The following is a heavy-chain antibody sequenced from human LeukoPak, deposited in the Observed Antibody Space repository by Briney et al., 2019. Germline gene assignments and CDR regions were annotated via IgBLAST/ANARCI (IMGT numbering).Heavy chain of an antibody. Sequence: GGSLRLSCAASGFTFSSYAMSRVRQAPGKGLEWVSAISGSGGSTYYADSVKGRFTISRDNSKNTLYLQMNSLRAEDTAVYYCTLGSLYSSNWYGDYWGQGTLVTVSS. D-gene: IGHD6-13*01. V-gene: IGHV3-23*01. J-gene: IGHJ4*02. CDR3: TLGSLYSSNWYGDY. CDR2: ISGSGGST. CDR1: GFTFSSYA.